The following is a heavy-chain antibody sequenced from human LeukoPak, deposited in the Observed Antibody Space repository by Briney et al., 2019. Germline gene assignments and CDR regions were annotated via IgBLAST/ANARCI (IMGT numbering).Heavy chain of an antibody. J-gene: IGHJ3*02. Sequence: ASVKVSCKASGYTSTGYYMHWVRQAPGQGLEWMGWINPNSGGTNYAQKFQGRVTMTRDTSISTAYMELSRLRSDDTAVYYCAQYCSSTSCYEGSGDAFDIWGQGTMVTVSS. CDR1: GYTSTGYY. CDR2: INPNSGGT. D-gene: IGHD2-2*01. CDR3: AQYCSSTSCYEGSGDAFDI. V-gene: IGHV1-2*02.